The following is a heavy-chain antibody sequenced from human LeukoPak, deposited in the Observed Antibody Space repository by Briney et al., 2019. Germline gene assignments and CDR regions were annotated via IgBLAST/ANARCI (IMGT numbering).Heavy chain of an antibody. CDR2: ISSSGYDT. CDR1: GFPFSSHA. D-gene: IGHD3-10*01. Sequence: GGSLRLSCAASGFPFSSHAMSWVRQAPGKGLEWVSYISSSGYDTSYADSVKGRFTISRDKSKYTLYLQMNSLRAEDTAVYYCTKDPYGSGSFPYNWGQGALVTVSS. J-gene: IGHJ4*02. V-gene: IGHV3-23*01. CDR3: TKDPYGSGSFPYN.